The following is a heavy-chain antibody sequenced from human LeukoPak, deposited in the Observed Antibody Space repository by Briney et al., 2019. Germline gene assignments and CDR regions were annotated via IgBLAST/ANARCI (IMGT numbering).Heavy chain of an antibody. CDR3: AKAGGSYVYYYYMDV. J-gene: IGHJ6*03. D-gene: IGHD3-16*01. V-gene: IGHV3-30*02. Sequence: GGSLRLSCTVFGFTFNNFDIHWVRQAPGKGLEWVAFIRSDGSNKYYADSVAGRFTISRDNSKNTLYLQMNSLRTEDTAVYSCAKAGGSYVYYYYMDVWGKGTTVTVSS. CDR1: GFTFNNFD. CDR2: IRSDGSNK.